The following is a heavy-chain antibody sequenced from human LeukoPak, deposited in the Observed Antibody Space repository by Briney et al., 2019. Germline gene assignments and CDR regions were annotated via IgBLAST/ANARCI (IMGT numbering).Heavy chain of an antibody. V-gene: IGHV3-23*01. J-gene: IGHJ4*02. CDR2: ISGSSGST. D-gene: IGHD2-2*01. Sequence: GGSLTLSCALSGLIFGIFAMRWARHAAGEGREWVAGISGSSGSTYYVYCVKGRFTISRDNPQNTLYLQVNSLRAGHTALYLFVKECSGSNCYVVYWGEGTRVTVSS. CDR3: VKECSGSNCYVVY. CDR1: GLIFGIFA.